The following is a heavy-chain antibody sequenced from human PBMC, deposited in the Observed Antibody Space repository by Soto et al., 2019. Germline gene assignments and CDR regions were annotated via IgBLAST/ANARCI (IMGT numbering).Heavy chain of an antibody. D-gene: IGHD6-13*01. V-gene: IGHV5-10-1*01. CDR1: GYSFTRSW. Sequence: GESLKISCTGSGYSFTRSWIRWVRQMPGKGLEWMGRIDPSDSYTNYSPSFQGHVTISADKSISTAYLQWSSLKASDTAMYYCARLQAAAGDNDLTFDYWGQGTLVTGSS. CDR2: IDPSDSYT. J-gene: IGHJ4*02. CDR3: ARLQAAAGDNDLTFDY.